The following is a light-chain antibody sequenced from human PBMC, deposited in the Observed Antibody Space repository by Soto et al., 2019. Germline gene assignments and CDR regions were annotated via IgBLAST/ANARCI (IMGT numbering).Light chain of an antibody. CDR1: SSNIGSNT. J-gene: IGLJ2*01. CDR2: SNN. Sequence: QSVLTQPPSASGTPGQRVTISCSGSSSNIGSNTVNWYQQLPGTAPKLLIYSNNQRPSGVPDRFSGSKSGTSASLAISGLQSEDEADYYCAALDDSLNGVVFGGGTKVTVL. V-gene: IGLV1-44*01. CDR3: AALDDSLNGVV.